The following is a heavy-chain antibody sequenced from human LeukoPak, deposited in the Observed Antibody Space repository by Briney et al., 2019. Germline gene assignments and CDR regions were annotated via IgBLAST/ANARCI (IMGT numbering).Heavy chain of an antibody. V-gene: IGHV3-23*01. CDR3: AKDRWGSYCLDY. CDR2: ISGSGGST. CDR1: GFTFSSYA. D-gene: IGHD1-26*01. J-gene: IGHJ4*02. Sequence: GGSLSLSCAASGFTFSSYALHWVRQAPGQGLEWVSAISGSGGSTYYADSVKGRFTISRDNSKNTLYLQMNSLRAEDTAVYYCAKDRWGSYCLDYWGQGTLVTVSS.